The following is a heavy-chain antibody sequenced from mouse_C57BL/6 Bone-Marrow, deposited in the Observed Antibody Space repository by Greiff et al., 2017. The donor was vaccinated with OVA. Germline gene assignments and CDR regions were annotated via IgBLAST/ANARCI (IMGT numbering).Heavy chain of an antibody. Sequence: EVQLQQSGTVLARPGASVKMSCKTSGYTFTSYWMHWVKQRPGQGLEWIGAIYPGNSDTSYNQKFKGKAKLTAVTSASTAYMELSSLTNEDSAVYYCTNPSFLSEGFAYWGQGTLVTVSA. J-gene: IGHJ3*01. CDR1: GYTFTSYW. CDR3: TNPSFLSEGFAY. CDR2: IYPGNSDT. V-gene: IGHV1-5*01.